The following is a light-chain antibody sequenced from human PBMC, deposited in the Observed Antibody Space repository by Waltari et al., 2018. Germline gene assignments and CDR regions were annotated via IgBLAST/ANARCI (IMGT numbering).Light chain of an antibody. CDR3: SSDTSTTTYVV. J-gene: IGLJ2*01. Sequence: QSALTQPASVSGSPGQSITISCTGTSSDVGTYGYVSWYQQDPGKAPKLVIYDVNNRPSGISTRFSGSTSGDTASLTISGLQTEDEGYYYCSSDTSTTTYVVFGGGTKLTVL. CDR1: SSDVGTYGY. CDR2: DVN. V-gene: IGLV2-14*01.